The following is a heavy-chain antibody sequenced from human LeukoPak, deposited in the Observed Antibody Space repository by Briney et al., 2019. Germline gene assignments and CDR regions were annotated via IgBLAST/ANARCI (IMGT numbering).Heavy chain of an antibody. CDR2: IYYTGNT. CDR3: ARDGVHNYYDMGNWFDP. CDR1: GVSISSSYSY. D-gene: IGHD3-22*01. Sequence: PSETLSLTCTVSGVSISSSYSYWGWIRQPPGMGLEWIGSIYYTGNTYYNASLKSQVSISIDTSKNQFSLKLTSVTAADTAVYYCARDGVHNYYDMGNWFDPWGQGTLVTVSS. V-gene: IGHV4-39*07. J-gene: IGHJ5*02.